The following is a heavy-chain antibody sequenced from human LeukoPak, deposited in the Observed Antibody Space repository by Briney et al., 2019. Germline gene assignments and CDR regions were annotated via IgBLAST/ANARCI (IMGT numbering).Heavy chain of an antibody. D-gene: IGHD5-18*01. CDR1: GFTVSSNY. V-gene: IGHV3-53*01. CDR3: AKDWARSRYSYGLFDY. Sequence: GGSLRLSCAASGFTVSSNYMSWVRQAPGKGLEWVSVIYSGGSTYYADSVKGRFTISRDNSKNTLYLQMNSLRAEDTAVYYCAKDWARSRYSYGLFDYWGQGTLVTVSS. J-gene: IGHJ4*02. CDR2: IYSGGST.